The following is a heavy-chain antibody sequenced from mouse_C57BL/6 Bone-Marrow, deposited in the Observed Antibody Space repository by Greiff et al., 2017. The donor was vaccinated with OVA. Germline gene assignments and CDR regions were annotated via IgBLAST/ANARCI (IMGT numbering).Heavy chain of an antibody. CDR3: ARRGDYGVRYFDV. V-gene: IGHV1-69*02. CDR1: GYTFTSYW. CDR2: IDPTDGCT. Sequence: QVQLQQPGAELVKPGASVKMSCKASGYTFTSYWITWVKQRPGQGLEWIGEIDPTDGCTNYNQKFKGKATLTVDKSSSTAYMQLSSLTSEDSAVYYCARRGDYGVRYFDVWGTGTTVTVAS. D-gene: IGHD2-4*01. J-gene: IGHJ1*03.